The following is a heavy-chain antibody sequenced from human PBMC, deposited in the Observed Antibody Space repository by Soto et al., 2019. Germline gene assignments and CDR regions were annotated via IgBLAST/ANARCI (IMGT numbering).Heavy chain of an antibody. Sequence: EVQLLDSGGGLVQPGGSLRLSCAASGFTFNNYAMTWVRQAPGKGLEWVSAISGGGDTTSYADSVKGRFTVSRDGSKNTVYLQMSRLRAADTAVYYFAKGRGGSGSLTPRVDSWGQGTLVTVSS. CDR2: ISGGGDTT. CDR1: GFTFNNYA. D-gene: IGHD3-10*01. J-gene: IGHJ4*02. CDR3: AKGRGGSGSLTPRVDS. V-gene: IGHV3-23*01.